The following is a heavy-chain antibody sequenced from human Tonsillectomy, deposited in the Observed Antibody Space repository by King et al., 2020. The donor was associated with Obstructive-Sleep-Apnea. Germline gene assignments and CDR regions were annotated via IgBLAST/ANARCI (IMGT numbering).Heavy chain of an antibody. Sequence: QLVQSGAEVKKPGASVKVSCKASGYTFIDYYMHWVRQAPGQGLEWMGWSNPKSGGTNYAEEFQGRVTVTKETSISTADMELRSLRYDDTAVYYCTRAGTFRNGAPKWFDPWGQGTQVTVSS. V-gene: IGHV1-2*02. D-gene: IGHD6-19*01. J-gene: IGHJ5*02. CDR2: SNPKSGGT. CDR3: TRAGTFRNGAPKWFDP. CDR1: GYTFIDYY.